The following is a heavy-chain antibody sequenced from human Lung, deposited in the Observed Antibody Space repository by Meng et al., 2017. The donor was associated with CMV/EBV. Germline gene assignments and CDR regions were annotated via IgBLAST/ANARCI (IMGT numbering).Heavy chain of an antibody. CDR3: ARFDIDVEGYYGMDV. CDR2: ISDSGST. Sequence: SETLSLICTVSGDSISTYYWNWLRQSPGKGLEWIGYISDSGSTNYNPPLKSRVAFSLDTSKNQFSLKLSSVTAADTAVYYCARFDIDVEGYYGMDVWGQGXTVTVSS. CDR1: GDSISTYY. J-gene: IGHJ6*02. V-gene: IGHV4-59*01. D-gene: IGHD5-12*01.